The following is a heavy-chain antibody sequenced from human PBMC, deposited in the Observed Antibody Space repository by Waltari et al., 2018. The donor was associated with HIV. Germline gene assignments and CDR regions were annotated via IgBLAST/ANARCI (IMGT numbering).Heavy chain of an antibody. J-gene: IGHJ4*02. CDR2: IKRKTDGETT. Sequence: EVQLVESGGGLVKTGGSLRVSCAASGFTFSNAWMSGFRQAPGMGLEWVGRIKRKTDGETTDYAAPVKGRFTISRDDLKNTLYLQMNSLKTEDTAVYYCTAPFHNLNDAINDHWGQGTLVTVSS. V-gene: IGHV3-15*01. CDR1: GFTFSNAW. CDR3: TAPFHNLNDAINDH. D-gene: IGHD1-1*01.